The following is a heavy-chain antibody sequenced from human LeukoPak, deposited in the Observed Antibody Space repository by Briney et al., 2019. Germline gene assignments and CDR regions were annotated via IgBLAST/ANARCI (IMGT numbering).Heavy chain of an antibody. J-gene: IGHJ4*02. CDR3: ARHSSSWFDY. D-gene: IGHD6-13*01. CDR2: IHPGDSDI. V-gene: IGHV5-51*01. Sequence: GESLKISCKGSGYRFTNYWIGWVRQMPGKGLEWMGIIHPGDSDIRYSPSFQGQVTISADKSISTAYLQWSSLKASDTAIYYCARHSSSWFDYWGQGTLVTVSS. CDR1: GYRFTNYW.